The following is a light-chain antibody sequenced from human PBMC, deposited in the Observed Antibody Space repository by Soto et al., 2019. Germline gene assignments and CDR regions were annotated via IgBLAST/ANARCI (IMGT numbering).Light chain of an antibody. CDR1: QSLVHSDGNTY. CDR2: KLS. Sequence: DIVMTQTPLSSPVTLGQPASISCRSSQSLVHSDGNTYLSWLQQRPGQPPRLLIYKLSNRFSGVPDRFSGSGAGPDFTLKIRRVEAEDVGVYYCMQGTQFPRTFGQGTKVEIK. CDR3: MQGTQFPRT. V-gene: IGKV2-24*01. J-gene: IGKJ1*01.